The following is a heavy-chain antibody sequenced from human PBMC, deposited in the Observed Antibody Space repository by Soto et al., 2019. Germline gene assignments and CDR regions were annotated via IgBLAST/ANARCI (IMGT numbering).Heavy chain of an antibody. V-gene: IGHV4-59*01. CDR3: ARDRDNRNTQDWYFDL. Sequence: SETLSLTCTVSGFTISSYYWSWIRQPPGKGLEWIGYIYYSGSTNYNPSLKSRVTISVDTSKNQFSLKLSSVTAADTAVYYCARDRDNRNTQDWYFDLWGRGTLVTVSS. D-gene: IGHD1-20*01. CDR1: GFTISSYY. J-gene: IGHJ2*01. CDR2: IYYSGST.